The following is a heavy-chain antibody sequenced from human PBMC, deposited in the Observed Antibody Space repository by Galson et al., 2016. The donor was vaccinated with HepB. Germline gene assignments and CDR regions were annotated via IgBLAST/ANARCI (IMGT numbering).Heavy chain of an antibody. V-gene: IGHV4-4*02. CDR2: IHPSGST. Sequence: SETLSLTCGVSGDSMSSHDWWSWIRQPPGKGLEWIGEIHPSGSTNSNPSLKSRVTISVDRSRKQFYLRLYSLTAADTAVYYCARALAVNGAFDIWGQGTMVTVSS. J-gene: IGHJ3*02. CDR1: GDSMSSHDW. CDR3: ARALAVNGAFDI. D-gene: IGHD4-17*01.